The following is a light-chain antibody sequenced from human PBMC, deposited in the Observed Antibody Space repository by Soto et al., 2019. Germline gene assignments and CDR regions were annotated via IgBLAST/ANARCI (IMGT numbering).Light chain of an antibody. J-gene: IGKJ5*01. CDR1: QGISSY. V-gene: IGKV1-9*01. Sequence: DIQLTQSPSFLSASVGDRVTITCRASQGISSYLAWYQQKPGKAPKLLIYAASTLQSRVPSRFSGSGAGTEFTLTVSRLEPEDFATLYFQHLNSYPPTFGQGTRLDIK. CDR3: QHLNSYPPT. CDR2: AAS.